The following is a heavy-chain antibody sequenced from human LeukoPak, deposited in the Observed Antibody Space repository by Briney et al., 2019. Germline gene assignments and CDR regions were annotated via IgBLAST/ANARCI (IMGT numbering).Heavy chain of an antibody. D-gene: IGHD3-16*02. CDR1: GYTFTSYG. Sequence: ASVEVSCKASGYTFTSYGISWVRQAPGQGLEWMGWISAYNGNTNYAQKLQGRVTMTTDTSTSTAYMELRSLRSDDTAVYYCARDSYVWGSYRYTHDYWGQGTLVTVSS. CDR2: ISAYNGNT. J-gene: IGHJ4*02. CDR3: ARDSYVWGSYRYTHDY. V-gene: IGHV1-18*01.